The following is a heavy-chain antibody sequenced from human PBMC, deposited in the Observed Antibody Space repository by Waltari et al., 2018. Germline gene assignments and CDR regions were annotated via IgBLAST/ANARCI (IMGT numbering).Heavy chain of an antibody. V-gene: IGHV3-9*01. J-gene: IGHJ4*02. Sequence: EVHLVESGGASVQPGRSLRLSCAASGFNFDDYAINWVRQAPGKGLELVSGLSWDSSIVNYADSVKGRFSISRDNAKKSLHLQMNSLKPDDTALYYCVKAMYGSGTTEFDSWGQGTLVTVSS. CDR3: VKAMYGSGTTEFDS. CDR1: GFNFDDYA. D-gene: IGHD3-10*01. CDR2: LSWDSSIV.